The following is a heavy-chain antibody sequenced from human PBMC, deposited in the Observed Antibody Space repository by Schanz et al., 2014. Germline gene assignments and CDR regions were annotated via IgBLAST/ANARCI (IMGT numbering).Heavy chain of an antibody. CDR2: IDPNSGGT. J-gene: IGHJ2*01. D-gene: IGHD3-3*01. CDR3: ARTASHDVWRGYIPHYAFDL. V-gene: IGHV1-2*02. Sequence: QVQLVQSGADVKKPGASVKVSCKASGNTLSAYYIHWIRQAPGQGLEWMGWIDPNSGGTNYAQKFQGRGAMTSDTSITTVYMEVNSLTSDDTAVFYCARTASHDVWRGYIPHYAFDLWGRGTLVTVSS. CDR1: GNTLSAYY.